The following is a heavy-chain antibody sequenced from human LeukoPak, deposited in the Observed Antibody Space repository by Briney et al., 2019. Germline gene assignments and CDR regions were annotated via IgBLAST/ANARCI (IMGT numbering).Heavy chain of an antibody. CDR1: GYTFANFG. Sequence: ASVKVSCKASGYTFANFGITWVRQAPGQGLEWMGWISIYNGNTNYAQNLQGRVTLTTDTSTSTAYMELRSLRSDDTALYYCARTCSSSSCYMVHWGQGTLVTVSS. CDR3: ARTCSSSSCYMVH. D-gene: IGHD2-2*02. V-gene: IGHV1-18*01. J-gene: IGHJ4*02. CDR2: ISIYNGNT.